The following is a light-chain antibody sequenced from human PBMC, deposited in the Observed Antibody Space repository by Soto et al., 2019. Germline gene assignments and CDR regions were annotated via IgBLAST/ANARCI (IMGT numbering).Light chain of an antibody. J-gene: IGLJ1*01. CDR1: SSDIGAGFD. CDR3: QSYENSRTGFYV. CDR2: GNT. V-gene: IGLV1-40*01. Sequence: QSVLTQPPSVSGAPGQRVTISCTGSSSDIGAGFDVHWYQHLPGTAPKLLISGNTNRPSGVPGRFSGSKSGTSASLVITGLQAEDEADYYCQSYENSRTGFYVFGTGTKVTVL.